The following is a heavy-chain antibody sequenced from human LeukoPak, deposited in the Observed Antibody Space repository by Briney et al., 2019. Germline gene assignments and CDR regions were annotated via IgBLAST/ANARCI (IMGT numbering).Heavy chain of an antibody. CDR3: STTYYYDSSEGY. Sequence: GGYLRLSCAASDFAFSSAWMNWVRQAPGKGLEWVARIKSKTDGGTTDYAAPVKGRFTISRDDSKNTLYLQMNSLKTEDTAVYYCSTTYYYDSSEGYWGQGTLVTVSS. D-gene: IGHD3-22*01. J-gene: IGHJ4*02. V-gene: IGHV3-15*07. CDR1: DFAFSSAW. CDR2: IKSKTDGGTT.